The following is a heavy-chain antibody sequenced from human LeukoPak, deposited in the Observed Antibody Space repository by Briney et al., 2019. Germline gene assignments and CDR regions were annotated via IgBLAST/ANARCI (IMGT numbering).Heavy chain of an antibody. V-gene: IGHV3-11*04. CDR1: GFTFGDNY. Sequence: PGGTLRLSCAASGFTFGDNYMIWLAQAPGRGGDRLSYMSANGSDIQNADSVKGRFTISRENAKNLLSLQMDSLRVEDTAIYYCARDPRTVHIWGQGTLVTVSS. CDR3: ARDPRTVHI. J-gene: IGHJ4*02. CDR2: MSANGSDI. D-gene: IGHD1-1*01.